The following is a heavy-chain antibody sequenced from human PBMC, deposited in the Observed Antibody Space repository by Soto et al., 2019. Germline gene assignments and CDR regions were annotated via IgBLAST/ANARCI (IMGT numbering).Heavy chain of an antibody. CDR2: FDPEDGET. CDR1: GYTLTELS. Sequence: ASVKVSCKVSGYTLTELSMHWVRQAPGKGLEWMGGFDPEDGETIYAQKFQGRVTMTEDTSTDTAYMELSSLRSEDTAVYYCARAMAIYDYVWGSYRLGYWGQGTLVTVSS. D-gene: IGHD3-16*02. J-gene: IGHJ4*02. V-gene: IGHV1-24*01. CDR3: ARAMAIYDYVWGSYRLGY.